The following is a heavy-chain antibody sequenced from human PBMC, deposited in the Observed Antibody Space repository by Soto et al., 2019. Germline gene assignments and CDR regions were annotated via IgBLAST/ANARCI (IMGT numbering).Heavy chain of an antibody. Sequence: QLQLQQWGAGLLKPSETLSLTCAVYGGSFSGYYWSWIRQPPGKGLEWIEEINHSGSANYNPSLQSRLTISVDTSKILFSLEVRSVTAADPAVYYCARAKGYGANSWLDSWGQGNLGTVSS. J-gene: IGHJ5*01. D-gene: IGHD4-17*01. CDR1: GGSFSGYY. V-gene: IGHV4-34*01. CDR3: ARAKGYGANSWLDS. CDR2: INHSGSA.